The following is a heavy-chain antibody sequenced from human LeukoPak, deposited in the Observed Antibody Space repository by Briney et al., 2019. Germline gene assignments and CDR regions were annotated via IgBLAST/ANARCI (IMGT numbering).Heavy chain of an antibody. CDR3: ARGAVAGTWPGYFDY. Sequence: GGSLRLSCEASGFTFSSYAMQWVRQAPGKGLEWVAVISYDGSNKFYADSVKGRFTISRDDSKNTLYLLMNSLRTDDTAVYYCARGAVAGTWPGYFDYWGQGTLVIVSS. D-gene: IGHD6-19*01. V-gene: IGHV3-30-3*01. J-gene: IGHJ4*02. CDR1: GFTFSSYA. CDR2: ISYDGSNK.